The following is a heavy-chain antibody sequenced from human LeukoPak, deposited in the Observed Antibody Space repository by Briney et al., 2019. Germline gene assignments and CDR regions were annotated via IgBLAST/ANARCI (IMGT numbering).Heavy chain of an antibody. J-gene: IGHJ4*02. CDR2: IYYSGST. CDR1: GGSISSYY. V-gene: IGHV4-59*01. D-gene: IGHD1-26*01. CDR3: ARESGSIDY. Sequence: SETLSLTCTVSGGSISSYYWSWIRQPPGKGLEWIGYIYYSGSTNYNPSLKSRVTISVDTSKDQFSLKLSSVTAADTAVYYCARESGSIDYWGQGTLVTVSS.